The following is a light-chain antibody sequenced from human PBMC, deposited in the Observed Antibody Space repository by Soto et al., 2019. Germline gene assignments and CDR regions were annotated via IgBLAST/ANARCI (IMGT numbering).Light chain of an antibody. CDR1: QGISSY. Sequence: DIQLTQSPSFLSASVGDRVAITCRASQGISSYLAWYQQKPGKAPKLLIYVASTLQSGVPSRFSGSGSGTEFTLTISSLQPEDFATYYCQQLDNYPRTFGQGTKVEIK. CDR2: VAS. J-gene: IGKJ1*01. V-gene: IGKV1-9*01. CDR3: QQLDNYPRT.